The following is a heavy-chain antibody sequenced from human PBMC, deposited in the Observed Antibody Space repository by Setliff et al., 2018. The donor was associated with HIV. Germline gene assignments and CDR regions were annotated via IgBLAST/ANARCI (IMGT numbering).Heavy chain of an antibody. Sequence: PSETLSLTCTVSDSGTYYWSWIRQPAGKGLEWIGRVSSRGDTNYNPSLKSRVTMSVDTSKNQFSLKLTSVTAADTAVYYCARYSPRGYTLTGPYWGQGTLVTAPQ. D-gene: IGHD6-25*01. J-gene: IGHJ4*02. V-gene: IGHV4-4*07. CDR3: ARYSPRGYTLTGPY. CDR1: DSGTYY. CDR2: VSSRGDT.